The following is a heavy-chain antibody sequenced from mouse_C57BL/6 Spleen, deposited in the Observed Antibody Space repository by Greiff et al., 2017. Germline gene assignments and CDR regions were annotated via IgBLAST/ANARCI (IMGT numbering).Heavy chain of an antibody. J-gene: IGHJ4*01. CDR3: ARKDYGFSMDY. D-gene: IGHD1-1*01. CDR2: IHPNSGST. CDR1: GYTFTSYW. Sequence: QVQLQQPGAELVKPEASVKLSCKASGYTFTSYWMHWVKQRPGQGLEWIGMIHPNSGSTNYNEKFKSKATLTVDKSSSTAYMQLSSLTSEDSAVYYCARKDYGFSMDYWGQGTSVTVSS. V-gene: IGHV1-64*01.